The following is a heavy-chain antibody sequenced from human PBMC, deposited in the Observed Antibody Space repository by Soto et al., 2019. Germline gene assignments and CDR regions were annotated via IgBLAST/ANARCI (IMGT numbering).Heavy chain of an antibody. D-gene: IGHD3-10*01. CDR1: YG. V-gene: IGHV3-33*01. CDR2: IWYDGSNK. Sequence: YGMHWVRQAPGKGLEWVAVIWYDGSNKYYADSVKGRFTISRDNSKNTLYLQMNSLRAEDTAVYYCARGAPYYGSGSYPDYGMDVWGQGTTVTVSS. J-gene: IGHJ6*02. CDR3: ARGAPYYGSGSYPDYGMDV.